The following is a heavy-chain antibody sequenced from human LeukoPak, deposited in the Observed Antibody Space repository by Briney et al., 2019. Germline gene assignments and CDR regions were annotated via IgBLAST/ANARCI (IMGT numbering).Heavy chain of an antibody. CDR3: ARVDSSGSIPDY. CDR1: GFTFSMYW. CDR2: TNQDGAAK. D-gene: IGHD3-22*01. J-gene: IGHJ4*02. V-gene: IGHV3-7*01. Sequence: GRSRRLSCVAAGFTFSMYWISWVRQAPGEWLGCVPRTNQDGAAKHSVDSVMGRFTMSRANANSPLYLHMNRLRAADPAVYYCARVDSSGSIPDYWGQGTLVIVSS.